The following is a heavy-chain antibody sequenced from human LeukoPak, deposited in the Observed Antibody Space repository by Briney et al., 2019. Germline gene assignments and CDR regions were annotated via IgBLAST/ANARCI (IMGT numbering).Heavy chain of an antibody. CDR2: IYYTGST. D-gene: IGHD3-10*01. J-gene: IGHJ5*02. Sequence: SETLSHTCTVSGASIRSSYWSWLRQPPGKGLEWIGYIYYTGSTNSNPSLKSRVTVSVDTSMNQFSLKLSSVTAADTAVYYCARHPLLWFGSPPIFAANWFDPWGQGTLVTVSS. CDR3: ARHPLLWFGSPPIFAANWFDP. V-gene: IGHV4-59*08. CDR1: GASIRSSY.